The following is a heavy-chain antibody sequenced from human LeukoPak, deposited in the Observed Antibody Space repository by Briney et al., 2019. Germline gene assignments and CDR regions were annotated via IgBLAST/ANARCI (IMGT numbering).Heavy chain of an antibody. CDR3: ARGTLGYCSSTSCYARFRWFDP. CDR2: INHSGST. Sequence: SETLSLTCAVYGGSFSGYYWSWIRQPPGKGLEWIGEINHSGSTNYNPSLKSRVTISVDTSKNQFFLKLSSVTAADTAVYYCARGTLGYCSSTSCYARFRWFDPWGQGTLVTVSS. D-gene: IGHD2-2*01. CDR1: GGSFSGYY. V-gene: IGHV4-34*01. J-gene: IGHJ5*02.